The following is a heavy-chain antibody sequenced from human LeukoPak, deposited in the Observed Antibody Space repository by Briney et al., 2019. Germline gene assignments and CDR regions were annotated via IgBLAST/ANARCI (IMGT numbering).Heavy chain of an antibody. V-gene: IGHV4-59*01. Sequence: PSETLSLTCTVSGGSISSYYWSWIRQPPGKGLEWIGYIYYSGSTNYNPPLKSRVTISVDTSKNQFSLKLSSVTAADTAVYYCARVSYDILTGYYDSFDYWGQGTLVTVSS. CDR1: GGSISSYY. CDR2: IYYSGST. CDR3: ARVSYDILTGYYDSFDY. J-gene: IGHJ4*02. D-gene: IGHD3-9*01.